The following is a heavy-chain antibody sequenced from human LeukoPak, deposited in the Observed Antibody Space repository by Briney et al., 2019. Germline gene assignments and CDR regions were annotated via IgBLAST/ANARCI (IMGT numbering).Heavy chain of an antibody. D-gene: IGHD6-25*01. CDR3: ASRSASLAFDI. V-gene: IGHV1-2*04. CDR1: GYTFTGYY. CDR2: INPNSGGT. Sequence: ASVKVSCKASGYTFTGYYMHWVRQAPGQGFEWMGWINPNSGGTNYAQKFQGWVTMTRDTSISTAYMELSSLRSEDTAVYYCASRSASLAFDIWGQGTMVTVSS. J-gene: IGHJ3*02.